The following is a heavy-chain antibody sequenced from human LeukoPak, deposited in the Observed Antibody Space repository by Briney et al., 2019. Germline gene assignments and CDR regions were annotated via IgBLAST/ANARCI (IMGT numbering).Heavy chain of an antibody. Sequence: SETLSLTCTVSGGSISSYYWSWIRQPPGKGLKWIGYIYYSGSTNYNSSLKSRVTISVDTSKNQFSLKLSSVTAADTAVYYCARHYGFSWFDPWGQGTLVTVSS. V-gene: IGHV4-59*08. CDR1: GGSISSYY. CDR2: IYYSGST. D-gene: IGHD3-3*01. J-gene: IGHJ5*02. CDR3: ARHYGFSWFDP.